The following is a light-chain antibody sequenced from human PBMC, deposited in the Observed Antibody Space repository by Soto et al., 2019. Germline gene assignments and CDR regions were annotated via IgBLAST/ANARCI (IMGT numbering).Light chain of an antibody. CDR1: QSIGKY. CDR3: QQLRMYPST. Sequence: DIEMTQSPSSLSASVGERVTITCGASQSIGKYLSWFQQTPGHAPKLLIYAASGLQSGVPSRFSGSGSGTDFALTITSLQAEDFATYYCQQLRMYPSTFGGGTKVDIK. V-gene: IGKV1-39*01. J-gene: IGKJ4*01. CDR2: AAS.